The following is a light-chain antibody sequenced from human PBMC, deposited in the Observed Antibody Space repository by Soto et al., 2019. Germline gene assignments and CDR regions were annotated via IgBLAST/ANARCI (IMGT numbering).Light chain of an antibody. CDR1: QNINNW. CDR2: EAS. Sequence: DFQMTQSPSTLSASVGDRVTITCRASQNINNWVSWYQQKPGKAPKFLIYEASTLQRGVPSRFSGSGVGSEFSLTISILQPDDFGSCYCQHTRTVGQGTKVEI. V-gene: IGKV1-5*01. J-gene: IGKJ1*01. CDR3: QHTRT.